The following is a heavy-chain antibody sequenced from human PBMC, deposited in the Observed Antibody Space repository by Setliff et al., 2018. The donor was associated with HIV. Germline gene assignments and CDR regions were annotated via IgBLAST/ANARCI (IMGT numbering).Heavy chain of an antibody. Sequence: SETLSLTCTVSGGSISSYYWSWIRQPPGKGLEWIGYIYTSGSTNYNPSLKSRVTISVDTSKNQFSLKLSSVAAADTAVYYCARDGYCGGDCYHDAFDIWGQGTMVTVSS. D-gene: IGHD2-21*02. V-gene: IGHV4-4*08. CDR2: IYTSGST. CDR1: GGSISSYY. CDR3: ARDGYCGGDCYHDAFDI. J-gene: IGHJ3*02.